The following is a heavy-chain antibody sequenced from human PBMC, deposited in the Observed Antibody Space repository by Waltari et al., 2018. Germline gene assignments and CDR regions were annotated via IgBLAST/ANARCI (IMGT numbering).Heavy chain of an antibody. J-gene: IGHJ6*03. V-gene: IGHV1-69*12. CDR1: GGTFSSYA. D-gene: IGHD3-3*01. CDR2: IIPIFGTA. Sequence: QVQLVQSGAEVKKPGSSVKVSCKASGGTFSSYAISWVRQAPGQGLEWMGGIIPIFGTANYAQKFQGRVTITADESTSTAYMELSSLRSEDTAVYYCASGDFWSGYAAYYYYYYMDVWGKGTTVTISS. CDR3: ASGDFWSGYAAYYYYYYMDV.